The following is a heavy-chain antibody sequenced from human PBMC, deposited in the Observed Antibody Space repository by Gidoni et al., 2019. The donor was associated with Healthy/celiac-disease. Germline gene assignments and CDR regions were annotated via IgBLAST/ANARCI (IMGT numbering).Heavy chain of an antibody. CDR1: GFTFSSYA. J-gene: IGHJ4*02. CDR3: AKTGQQWLLGENDY. CDR2: ISGSGGST. V-gene: IGHV3-23*01. D-gene: IGHD6-19*01. Sequence: EVQLLESGGGLVQPGGSLRLSCAASGFTFSSYAMSWVRQAPGKGLEWVSAISGSGGSTYYADSVKGRFTISRDNSKNTLYLQMNSRRAEDTAVYYCAKTGQQWLLGENDYWGQGTLVTVSS.